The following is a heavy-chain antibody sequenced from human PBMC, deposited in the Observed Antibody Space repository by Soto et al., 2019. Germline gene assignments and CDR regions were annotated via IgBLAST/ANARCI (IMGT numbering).Heavy chain of an antibody. D-gene: IGHD7-27*01. CDR3: AMILQTNWEVRAFDY. V-gene: IGHV6-1*01. J-gene: IGHJ4*02. CDR2: TYYRYKGYN. CDR1: GDSVSSNSAA. Sequence: KQSQTLSLTCAISGDSVSSNSAAWNWIRQSPSRGLEWLVRTYYRYKGYNEYAVSVTSRITIKPDTSKNQFSLQLNSVTPDDTAVYYCAMILQTNWEVRAFDYWGQGTLVTVSS.